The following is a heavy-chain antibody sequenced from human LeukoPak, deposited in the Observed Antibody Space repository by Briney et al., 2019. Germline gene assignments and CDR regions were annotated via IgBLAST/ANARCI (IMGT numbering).Heavy chain of an antibody. CDR3: ARDDELGYCSGGSCRPFDY. D-gene: IGHD2-15*01. J-gene: IGHJ4*02. CDR1: GYTFTSYG. Sequence: ASVTVSCKASGYTFTSYGISWVRQAPGQGLEWMGWISAYNGNTNYAQKLQGRVTMTTDTSTSTAYMELRSLRSDDTAVYYCARDDELGYCSGGSCRPFDYWGQGTLVTVSS. CDR2: ISAYNGNT. V-gene: IGHV1-18*01.